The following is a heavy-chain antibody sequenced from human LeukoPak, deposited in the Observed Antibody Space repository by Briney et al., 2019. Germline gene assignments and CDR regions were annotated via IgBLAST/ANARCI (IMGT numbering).Heavy chain of an antibody. D-gene: IGHD2-2*01. V-gene: IGHV5-51*01. CDR3: ARTLGYCSSTSCVQYFQH. Sequence: GESLKISCKGSGYSFTSYWIGWVRQMPGKGLEWIGIIYPDDSDTRYSPSFQGQVTISADKSISTAYLQWSSLKASDTAMYYCARTLGYCSSTSCVQYFQHWGQGTLVTVSS. CDR1: GYSFTSYW. J-gene: IGHJ1*01. CDR2: IYPDDSDT.